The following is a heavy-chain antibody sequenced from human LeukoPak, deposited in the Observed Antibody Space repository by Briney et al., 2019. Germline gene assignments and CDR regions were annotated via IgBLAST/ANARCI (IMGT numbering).Heavy chain of an antibody. CDR3: AKVRYTYGPFYDF. CDR1: GFTFSNSD. J-gene: IGHJ4*02. D-gene: IGHD5-18*01. Sequence: PGGSLRLSCAGSGFTFSNSDMSWVRQAPGKGLEWVATINTSGGTTYYADSVKGQFTISRDNSRSTLYLQMNSLRAEDTAVYYCAKVRYTYGPFYDFWGQGTLVTVSS. CDR2: INTSGGTT. V-gene: IGHV3-23*01.